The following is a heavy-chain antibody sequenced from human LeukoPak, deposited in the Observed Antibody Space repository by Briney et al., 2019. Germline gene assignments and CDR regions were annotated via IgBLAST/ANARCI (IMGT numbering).Heavy chain of an antibody. J-gene: IGHJ5*02. D-gene: IGHD6-13*01. V-gene: IGHV3-11*01. Sequence: GGSLRLSCAASGFTFSDYYMSWIRQAPGKGLEWVSYISSSGSTIYYADSVKGRFTISRDNAKNSLYLQMNSLRAEDTAVYYCARVRYSSSWYWFDPWGQGTLVTVSS. CDR2: ISSSGSTI. CDR1: GFTFSDYY. CDR3: ARVRYSSSWYWFDP.